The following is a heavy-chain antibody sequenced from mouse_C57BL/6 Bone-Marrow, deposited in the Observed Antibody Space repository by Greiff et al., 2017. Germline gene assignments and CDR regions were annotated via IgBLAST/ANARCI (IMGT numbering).Heavy chain of an antibody. Sequence: QVQLQQSGAELARPGASVKLSCKASGYTFTSYGISWVKQRTGQGLEWIGEIYPRSGNTYYNEKFKGKATLTADKSSSTAYMELRSLTSEDSAVSVCASSGGCLLRDFDYWGQGTTLTVSS. D-gene: IGHD2-3*01. CDR1: GYTFTSYG. V-gene: IGHV1-81*01. CDR2: IYPRSGNT. J-gene: IGHJ2*01. CDR3: ASSGGCLLRDFDY.